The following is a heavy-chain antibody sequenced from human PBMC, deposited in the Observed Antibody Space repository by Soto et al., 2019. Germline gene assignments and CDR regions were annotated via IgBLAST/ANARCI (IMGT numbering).Heavy chain of an antibody. J-gene: IGHJ4*02. D-gene: IGHD5-12*01. Sequence: GASVKVSCKASGYTFTSYGISWVRQAPGQGREWMGWISAYNGNTNYAQKLQGSVTMTTDTSTSTAYMELRRLRSADTAVYYGATGRRGGYNYWGQGNLVTVSS. CDR2: ISAYNGNT. CDR3: ATGRRGGYNY. V-gene: IGHV1-18*04. CDR1: GYTFTSYG.